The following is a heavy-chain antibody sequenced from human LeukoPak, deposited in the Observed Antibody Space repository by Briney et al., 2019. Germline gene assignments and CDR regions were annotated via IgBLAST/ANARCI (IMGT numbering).Heavy chain of an antibody. CDR3: ARANYDFWSGGWFDP. Sequence: PSETLSLTCTVSGGSISSGSYYWSWIRQPSGKGLEWIGRIYTSGSTNYNPSLKSRVTISVDTSKNQFSLKLSSVTAADTAVYYCARANYDFWSGGWFDPWGQGTLVTVSS. D-gene: IGHD3-3*01. J-gene: IGHJ5*02. CDR2: IYTSGST. V-gene: IGHV4-61*02. CDR1: GGSISSGSYY.